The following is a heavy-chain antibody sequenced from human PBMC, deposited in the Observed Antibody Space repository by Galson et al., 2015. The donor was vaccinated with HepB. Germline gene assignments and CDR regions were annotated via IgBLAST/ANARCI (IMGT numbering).Heavy chain of an antibody. V-gene: IGHV3-49*03. D-gene: IGHD4-23*01. Sequence: SLRLSCAASGFTFGDYAMGWFRQAPGKGLEWVGFIRSKAYGGTTEYAASVKGRFTISRDDSKSIAYLQMNSLKTEDTAVYYCTRGNGNHYDYWGQGTLVTVSS. CDR1: GFTFGDYA. J-gene: IGHJ4*02. CDR2: IRSKAYGGTT. CDR3: TRGNGNHYDY.